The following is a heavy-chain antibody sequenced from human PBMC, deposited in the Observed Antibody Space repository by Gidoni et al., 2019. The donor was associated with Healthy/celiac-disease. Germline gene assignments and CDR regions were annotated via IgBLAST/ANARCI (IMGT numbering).Heavy chain of an antibody. D-gene: IGHD3-3*01. CDR3: ARGADYDFWSGYDYYYYYYMDV. CDR1: GGPISSYY. CDR2: IYYSGST. V-gene: IGHV4-59*01. J-gene: IGHJ6*03. Sequence: QVQLQESGPGLVKPSETLSLTCTVSGGPISSYYWSWIRQPPGKGLEWIGYIYYSGSTNYNPSLKSRVTISVDTSKNQFSLKLSSVTAADTAVYYCARGADYDFWSGYDYYYYYYMDVWGKGTTVTVSS.